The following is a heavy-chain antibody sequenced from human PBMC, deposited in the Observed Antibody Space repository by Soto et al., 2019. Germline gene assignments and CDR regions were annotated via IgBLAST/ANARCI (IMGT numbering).Heavy chain of an antibody. CDR3: ARDNFYYGLDV. CDR2: INNDGTST. J-gene: IGHJ6*02. Sequence: GGSLRLSCAASGMSFTSYWIHWVRQDPGKGLVWVSRINNDGTSTNYADSVKGRFTISRDNAKNTVFLQMNSLRAEDTDVYYCARDNFYYGLDVWGQGATVTVSS. V-gene: IGHV3-74*01. CDR1: GMSFTSYW.